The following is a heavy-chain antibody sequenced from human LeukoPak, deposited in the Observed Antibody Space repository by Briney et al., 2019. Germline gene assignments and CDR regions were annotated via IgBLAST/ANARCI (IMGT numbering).Heavy chain of an antibody. CDR1: GYTFTSYD. CDR2: MNPNTGNT. CDR3: ARGGGSGSYYNPPYYYYYMDV. V-gene: IGHV1-8*01. Sequence: ASVKVSCKASGYTFTSYDINWVRQATGQGLEWMGWMNPNTGNTGYAQKFQGRITFTRDISINTAYMELSRLRSDDTAVYYCARGGGSGSYYNPPYYYYYMDVWGKGTTVTASS. D-gene: IGHD3-10*01. J-gene: IGHJ6*03.